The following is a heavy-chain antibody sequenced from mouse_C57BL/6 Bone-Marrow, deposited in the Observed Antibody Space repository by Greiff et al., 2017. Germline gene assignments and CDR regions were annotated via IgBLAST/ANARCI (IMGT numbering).Heavy chain of an antibody. CDR3: AREDEDYDVSWFAY. V-gene: IGHV1-55*01. CDR1: GYTFTSYW. J-gene: IGHJ3*01. D-gene: IGHD2-4*01. Sequence: VQLQQPGAELVKPGASVKMSCKASGYTFTSYWITWVKQRPGQGLEWIGDIYPGSGSTNYNEKFKSKATLTVDTSSSTAYMQLSSLTSEDSAVYYGAREDEDYDVSWFAYWGQGTLVTGSA. CDR2: IYPGSGST.